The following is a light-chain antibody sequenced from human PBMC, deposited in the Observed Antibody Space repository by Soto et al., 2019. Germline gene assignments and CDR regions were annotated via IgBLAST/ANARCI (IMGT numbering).Light chain of an antibody. V-gene: IGLV2-8*01. CDR3: SSYAGSDNSVI. CDR1: SSDVGGHDF. Sequence: QSALTQPPSASGSPGRSVTISCTGTSSDVGGHDFVSWYQHHPDKAPKLLIYEVTKRPSGVPDRFSASKSGNTASLTVSGLQADDEGDYYCSSYAGSDNSVIFGGGTKLTVL. J-gene: IGLJ2*01. CDR2: EVT.